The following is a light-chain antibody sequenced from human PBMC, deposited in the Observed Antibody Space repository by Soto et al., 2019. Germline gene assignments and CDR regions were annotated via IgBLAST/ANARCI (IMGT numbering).Light chain of an antibody. V-gene: IGKV3-11*01. CDR1: QSVSSY. CDR3: QQRSNWPPMYT. J-gene: IGKJ2*01. Sequence: DIVLTQSPATRSLSPGERATLSCRASQSVSSYLAWYQQRPGHVPRLLIYDASKRATGIPARFSASGSGTDFTLTISSLEPEDFAIYFCQQRSNWPPMYTFGQGTKLEIK. CDR2: DAS.